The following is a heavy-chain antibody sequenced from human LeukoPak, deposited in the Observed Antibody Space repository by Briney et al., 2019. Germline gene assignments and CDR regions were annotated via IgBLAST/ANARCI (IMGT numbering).Heavy chain of an antibody. Sequence: GGSLRLSCAASGFTFSSYAMSWVRQAPGKGLEWVSAISNSGGSTYHADSVKGRFTISRDNSKNTLYLQMNRLQAEDTAVYYCAKGFAYGDYVADFDYWGQGTLVTVSS. J-gene: IGHJ4*02. CDR3: AKGFAYGDYVADFDY. CDR1: GFTFSSYA. CDR2: ISNSGGST. V-gene: IGHV3-23*01. D-gene: IGHD4-17*01.